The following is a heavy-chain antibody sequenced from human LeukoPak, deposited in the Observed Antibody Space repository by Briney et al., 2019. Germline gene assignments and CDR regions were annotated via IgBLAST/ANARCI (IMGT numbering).Heavy chain of an antibody. CDR2: IYTSGST. J-gene: IGHJ4*02. CDR1: GGSISSYY. Sequence: PSETLSLTCSVSGGSISSYYWSWIRQPPGKGLEWVGYIYTSGSTNYNPSLKSRVTISVDTYKNQFSLKLSSQIAADTAVFYCARVYCSGGSCYIDYWCQGTLVTVS. V-gene: IGHV4-4*09. D-gene: IGHD2-15*01. CDR3: ARVYCSGGSCYIDY.